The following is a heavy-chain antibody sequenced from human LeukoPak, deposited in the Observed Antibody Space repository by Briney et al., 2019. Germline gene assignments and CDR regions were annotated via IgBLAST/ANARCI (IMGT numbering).Heavy chain of an antibody. J-gene: IGHJ6*03. Sequence: SETLSLTCSVSGYSISSGYYWGWIRQPPGKGLEWIGSIFHSGSTYYNPSLKSRVTISVDTSKYQFSLKLTSVTAAATAVYYCARDRKYCTSTTCHSSMDVWGKGTTVTVSS. CDR3: ARDRKYCTSTTCHSSMDV. CDR2: IFHSGST. CDR1: GYSISSGYY. D-gene: IGHD2-2*01. V-gene: IGHV4-38-2*02.